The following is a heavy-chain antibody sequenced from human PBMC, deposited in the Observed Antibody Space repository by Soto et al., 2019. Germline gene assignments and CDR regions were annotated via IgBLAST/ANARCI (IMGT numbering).Heavy chain of an antibody. Sequence: GGSLRLSCAASGFTFSNAWMSWVRQAPGKGLEWVGRIKSKTDGGTTDYAAPVKGRFTISRDDSKNTLYLQMNSLKTEDTAVYYCTTEYFDWLLWSSMGAFDIWGQGTMVTVSS. CDR2: IKSKTDGGTT. CDR1: GFTFSNAW. D-gene: IGHD3-9*01. CDR3: TTEYFDWLLWSSMGAFDI. V-gene: IGHV3-15*01. J-gene: IGHJ3*02.